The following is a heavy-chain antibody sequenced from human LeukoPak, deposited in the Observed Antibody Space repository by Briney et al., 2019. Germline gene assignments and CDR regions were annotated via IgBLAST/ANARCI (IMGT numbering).Heavy chain of an antibody. CDR3: ARLVSVVRGVIDY. J-gene: IGHJ4*02. V-gene: IGHV4-39*01. Sequence: SETLSLTYTVSGGSISSSSYYWGWIRQPPGKGLEWIGSIYYSGSTYYNPSLKSRVTISVDTSKNQFSLKLSSVTAADTAVYYCARLVSVVRGVIDYWGQGTLVTVSS. CDR1: GGSISSSSYY. CDR2: IYYSGST. D-gene: IGHD3-10*01.